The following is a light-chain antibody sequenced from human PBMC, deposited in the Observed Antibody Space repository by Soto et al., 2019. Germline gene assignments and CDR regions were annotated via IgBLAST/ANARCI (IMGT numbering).Light chain of an antibody. CDR1: STDVGSHKL. CDR3: CSNAVGSTYV. V-gene: IGLV2-23*01. CDR2: EAY. J-gene: IGLJ1*01. Sequence: LPQPSSVSGSPGQSITISCTGTSTDVGSHKLVSWYQQYPGNAPKLIIFEAYKRPSGVSNRFSGSKSGSTASLTISGLQAEDEADYYCCSNAVGSTYVFGTGTKVTVL.